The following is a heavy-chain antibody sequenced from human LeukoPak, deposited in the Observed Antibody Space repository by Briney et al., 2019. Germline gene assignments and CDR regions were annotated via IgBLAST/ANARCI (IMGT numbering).Heavy chain of an antibody. D-gene: IGHD3-3*01. J-gene: IGHJ5*02. CDR3: AREVDFWSGYYNSYNWLDP. Sequence: SVKVSCKASGGTFSSYAIGWVRQAPGQGLEWMGGIIPIFGAANYAQKFQGRVTITADESTSTAYMELSSLRSEDTAVYYCAREVDFWSGYYNSYNWLDPWGQGTLVTVSS. V-gene: IGHV1-69*13. CDR1: GGTFSSYA. CDR2: IIPIFGAA.